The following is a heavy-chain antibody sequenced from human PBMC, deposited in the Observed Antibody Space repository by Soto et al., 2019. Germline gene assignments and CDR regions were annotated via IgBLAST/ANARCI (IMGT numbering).Heavy chain of an antibody. V-gene: IGHV4-39*01. Sequence: SETLSLTCTVSGGSISSSSYYWGWIRQPPGKGLEWIGSIYYSGSTYYNPSLKSRVTISVDTSKNQFSLKLSSVTAADTAVYYCARRRASSSWYGRFAFDIWGQGTMVTV. D-gene: IGHD6-13*01. CDR2: IYYSGST. J-gene: IGHJ3*02. CDR1: GGSISSSSYY. CDR3: ARRRASSSWYGRFAFDI.